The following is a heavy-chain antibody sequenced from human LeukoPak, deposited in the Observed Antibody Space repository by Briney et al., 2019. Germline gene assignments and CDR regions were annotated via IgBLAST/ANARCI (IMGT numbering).Heavy chain of an antibody. CDR3: AKVPRQHDNWFDP. CDR2: ISYDGSNK. CDR1: GFTFSGYP. J-gene: IGHJ5*02. D-gene: IGHD3-9*01. V-gene: IGHV3-30-3*02. Sequence: PGGSLRLSCAASGFTFSGYPIHWVRQAPGKGLEWVAVISYDGSNKYYADSVKGRFTISRDDAKNSLYLQMNSLRAEDTAIYYCAKVPRQHDNWFDPWGQGTLVTVSS.